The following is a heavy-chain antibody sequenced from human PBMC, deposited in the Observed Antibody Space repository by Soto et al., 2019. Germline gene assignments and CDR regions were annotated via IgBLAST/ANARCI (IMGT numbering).Heavy chain of an antibody. J-gene: IGHJ5*02. CDR2: INHSGST. CDR1: GGSFSGYY. Sequence: QVQLQQWGAGLLKPSETLSLTCAVYGGSFSGYYWSWIRQPPGKGLEWIGEINHSGSTNYNPSLKSPVTISVDPAKDQLSLKLSSVTGADTAVYYCARSTGGYFDWSIIPNWVDPWGQGTRVNVYS. D-gene: IGHD3-9*01. V-gene: IGHV4-34*01. CDR3: ARSTGGYFDWSIIPNWVDP.